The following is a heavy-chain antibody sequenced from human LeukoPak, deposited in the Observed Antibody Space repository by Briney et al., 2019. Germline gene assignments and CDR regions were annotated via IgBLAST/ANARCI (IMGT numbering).Heavy chain of an antibody. CDR2: ISAYNGNT. V-gene: IGHV1-18*01. D-gene: IGHD3-22*01. J-gene: IGHJ4*02. CDR3: ARGAKDYYDSSGHTGPCDY. Sequence: GASVKVSCKASGYTFTSYGISWVRQAPGQGLEWVGWISAYNGNTNYAQKFQGRVTMTRNTSISTAYMELSSLRSEDTAVYYCARGAKDYYDSSGHTGPCDYWGQGTLVTVSP. CDR1: GYTFTSYG.